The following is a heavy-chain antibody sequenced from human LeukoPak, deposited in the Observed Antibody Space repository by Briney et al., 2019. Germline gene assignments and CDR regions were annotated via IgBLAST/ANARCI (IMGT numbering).Heavy chain of an antibody. D-gene: IGHD3-22*01. V-gene: IGHV3-30*18. CDR2: ISYDGNNK. CDR1: GFTFRSYG. Sequence: PGGSLRLSCAASGFTFRSYGTHWVRQAPGKGLEWVALISYDGNNKYYADSVKGRFTISRDNSKNTLYLQMNSLRAEDTAVYYCAKGGSYYDSRLDYWGQGTLVTVSS. CDR3: AKGGSYYDSRLDY. J-gene: IGHJ4*02.